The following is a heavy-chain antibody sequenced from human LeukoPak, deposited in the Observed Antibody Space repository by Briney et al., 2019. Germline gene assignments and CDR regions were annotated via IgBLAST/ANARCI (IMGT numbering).Heavy chain of an antibody. Sequence: EASVKVSCKASGGTFSSYAISWVRQAPGQGLEWMGRIIPIFGTANYAQKFQGRVTITTDESTSTAYMELSSLRSEDTAVYYCARGTGENYYDSIYWGQGTLVTVSS. V-gene: IGHV1-69*05. CDR1: GGTFSSYA. CDR2: IIPIFGTA. D-gene: IGHD3-22*01. CDR3: ARGTGENYYDSIY. J-gene: IGHJ4*02.